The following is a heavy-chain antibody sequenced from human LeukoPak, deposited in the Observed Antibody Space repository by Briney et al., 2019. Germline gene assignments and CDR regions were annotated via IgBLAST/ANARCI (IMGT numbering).Heavy chain of an antibody. J-gene: IGHJ6*03. CDR2: INPSGGST. V-gene: IGHV1-46*01. CDR1: GYTFTSYY. D-gene: IGHD3-10*01. CDR3: ARSRRLTMVRGVIGNYMDV. Sequence: GASVKVSCKASGYTFTSYYMHWVRQAPGQGLEWMGIINPSGGSTSYAQKLQGRVTMTRDMSTSTVYMELSSLRSEDTAVYYCARSRRLTMVRGVIGNYMDVWGKGTTVTISS.